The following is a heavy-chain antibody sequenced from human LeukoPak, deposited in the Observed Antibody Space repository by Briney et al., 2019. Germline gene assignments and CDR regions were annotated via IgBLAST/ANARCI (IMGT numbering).Heavy chain of an antibody. CDR1: AFTFPNYW. D-gene: IGHD2-15*01. V-gene: IGHV3-7*01. CDR2: IRQDGSEK. Sequence: PGRSLRLSSAASAFTFPNYWMRWVSPAPGKGREWEANIRQDGSEKFYVDSVEGRFTISRDNDKSSLYLQMSSLRGEVTAVYFCARVGGSWELILWGQGALVTVS. CDR3: ARVGGSWELIL. J-gene: IGHJ4*02.